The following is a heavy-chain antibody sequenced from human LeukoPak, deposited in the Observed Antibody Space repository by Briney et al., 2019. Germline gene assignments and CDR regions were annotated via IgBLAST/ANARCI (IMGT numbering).Heavy chain of an antibody. CDR2: IYYSGST. CDR1: GGSISIYY. J-gene: IGHJ4*02. Sequence: SETLSLTCTVSGGSISIYYWSWIRQPPGKGLEWIGYIYYSGSTNNNPSLRSRFTISVDTSKNQFSLKLSSVTAADTAVYYCARRVAGTGFDYWGQGTLVTVSS. V-gene: IGHV4-59*08. CDR3: ARRVAGTGFDY. D-gene: IGHD3-10*01.